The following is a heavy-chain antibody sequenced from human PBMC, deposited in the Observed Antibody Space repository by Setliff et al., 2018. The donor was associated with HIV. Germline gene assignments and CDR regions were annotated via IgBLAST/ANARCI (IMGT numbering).Heavy chain of an antibody. CDR2: VNHSGTT. D-gene: IGHD3-3*01. CDR3: ARDRRSIFGVDTKNWFDP. Sequence: ETLSLTCAVYGTSFSDYYWTWIRQPPGKGLEWIGEVNHSGTTNYNTSLKSRVTISGDTSKKQFSLKLSSVTAADTAVYYCARDRRSIFGVDTKNWFDPWGQGTLVTVSS. CDR1: GTSFSDYY. V-gene: IGHV4-34*01. J-gene: IGHJ5*02.